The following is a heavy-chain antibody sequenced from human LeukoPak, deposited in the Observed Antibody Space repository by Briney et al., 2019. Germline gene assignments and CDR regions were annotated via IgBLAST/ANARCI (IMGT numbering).Heavy chain of an antibody. CDR1: GGSISSSSYY. CDR2: IYYSGST. Sequence: PSETLSLTCTVSGGSISSSSYYWGWIRQPPGKGLEWIGSIYYSGSTYYNPSLKSRVTISVDTSKNQCSLKLSPVTAADTAVYYCASSVVVAATDAFDIWGQKTMVTVSS. J-gene: IGHJ3*02. CDR3: ASSVVVAATDAFDI. V-gene: IGHV4-39*01. D-gene: IGHD2-15*01.